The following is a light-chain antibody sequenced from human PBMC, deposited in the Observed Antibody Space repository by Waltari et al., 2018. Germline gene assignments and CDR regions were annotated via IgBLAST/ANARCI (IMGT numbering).Light chain of an antibody. Sequence: QSALTQPASVSGSPGQSITIPCPGPSGDVGLLNFVSWYPQHPGQAPQLIIYHVDDRPSGVSYRFSASKSGHTASLKISGLQPEDEADYYCCSYAGNKWLFGGGTKVTVL. CDR1: SGDVGLLNF. V-gene: IGLV2-23*02. CDR3: CSYAGNKWL. CDR2: HVD. J-gene: IGLJ3*02.